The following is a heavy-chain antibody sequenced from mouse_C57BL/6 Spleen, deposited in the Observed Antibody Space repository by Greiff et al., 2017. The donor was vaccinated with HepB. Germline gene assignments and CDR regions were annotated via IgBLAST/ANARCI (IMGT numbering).Heavy chain of an antibody. V-gene: IGHV1-50*01. CDR2: IDPSDSYT. CDR1: GYTFTSYW. Sequence: QVQLQQPGAELVKPGASVKLSCKASGYTFTSYWMQWVKQRPGQGLEWIGEIDPSDSYTNYNQKFKGKATLTVDTSSSTAYMQLSSLTSEDSAVYYCAIRAQIYYYGDYWGKGTTLTVSS. CDR3: AIRAQIYYYGDY. J-gene: IGHJ2*01. D-gene: IGHD1-1*01.